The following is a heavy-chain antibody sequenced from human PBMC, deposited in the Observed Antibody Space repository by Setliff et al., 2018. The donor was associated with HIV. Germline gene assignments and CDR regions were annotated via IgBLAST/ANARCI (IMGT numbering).Heavy chain of an antibody. CDR2: IIPNSGGT. J-gene: IGHJ6*02. V-gene: IGHV1-2*06. CDR3: ARGFSFNNACGMDV. D-gene: IGHD3-16*01. Sequence: ASVKVSCKASGYTFTGYYVHWVRQAPGQGLEWMGRIIPNSGGTNYAQKFQGRVTMTRDTSTSTVYMELNSLGSEDTAVYFCARGFSFNNACGMDVWGQGTTVTVSS. CDR1: GYTFTGYY.